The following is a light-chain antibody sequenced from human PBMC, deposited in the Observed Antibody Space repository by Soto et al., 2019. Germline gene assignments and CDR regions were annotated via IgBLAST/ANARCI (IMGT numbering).Light chain of an antibody. CDR3: QSYDSSLSGFYV. J-gene: IGLJ1*01. CDR2: GNS. CDR1: SSNIGAGYD. Sequence: QTLLTQPPSVSGAPGQRVAISCTGSSSNIGAGYDVHWYQQLPGTAPKLLIYGNSNRPSGVPDRFSGSKSGNSASLAITGLQAEDEADYYCQSYDSSLSGFYVFGTGTKVTVL. V-gene: IGLV1-40*01.